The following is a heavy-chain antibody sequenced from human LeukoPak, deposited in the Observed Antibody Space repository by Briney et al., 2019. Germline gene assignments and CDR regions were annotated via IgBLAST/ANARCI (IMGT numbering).Heavy chain of an antibody. Sequence: GGSLRLSCAVSGFTFSSYAMSWVRQAPGKGLEWVSGISGRGGTTYYADSVKGRFTISRDNSKNTLYLQMNSLRAEDTAVYYCAKSLSGYYSYFDYWGQGTLVTVSS. D-gene: IGHD3-22*01. J-gene: IGHJ4*02. CDR1: GFTFSSYA. CDR3: AKSLSGYYSYFDY. CDR2: ISGRGGTT. V-gene: IGHV3-23*01.